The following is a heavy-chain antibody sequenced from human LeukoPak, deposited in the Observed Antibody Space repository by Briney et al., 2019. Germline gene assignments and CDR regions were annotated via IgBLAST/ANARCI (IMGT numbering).Heavy chain of an antibody. J-gene: IGHJ4*02. CDR2: IGGSGGST. D-gene: IGHD5-12*01. CDR3: AKERGIYSGYDYFDY. Sequence: GGSLRLSCAASGFTFYDYAMSWVRQYPGKGLEWVSAIGGSGGSTYYADSVKGRFTISRDNSKNTLYLQMNSLRAEDTALYYCAKERGIYSGYDYFDYWGQGTLVTVSS. CDR1: GFTFYDYA. V-gene: IGHV3-23*01.